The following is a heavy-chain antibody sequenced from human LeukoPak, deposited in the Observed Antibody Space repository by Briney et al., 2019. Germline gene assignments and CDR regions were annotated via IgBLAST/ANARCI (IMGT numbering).Heavy chain of an antibody. J-gene: IGHJ4*02. CDR1: GFTFSNAW. CDR2: TKSKTDGGTT. Sequence: GGSLRLSCAASGFTFSNAWMSSVRQAPGKGLEWVGRTKSKTDGGTTDCAAPVKGRFTISGDDSKNTLYLQMNSPKTEDTAVYYCTTDPIYDFWSGYYYFDYWGQGTLVTVSS. V-gene: IGHV3-15*01. CDR3: TTDPIYDFWSGYYYFDY. D-gene: IGHD3-3*01.